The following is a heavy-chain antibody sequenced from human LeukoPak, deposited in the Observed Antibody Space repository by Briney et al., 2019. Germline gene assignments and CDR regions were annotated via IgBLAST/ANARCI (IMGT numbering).Heavy chain of an antibody. D-gene: IGHD3-10*01. J-gene: IGHJ3*02. CDR3: ARGLLYYSAGSDAFDI. V-gene: IGHV4-34*01. CDR2: INHGGST. CDR1: GGSFSGYY. Sequence: KPSETLSLTCAVYGGSFSGYYWSWIRQPPGKGLEWIGEINHGGSTNYNPSLKSRVTISVDTSKNQFSLKLSSVTAADTAVYYCARGLLYYSAGSDAFDIWGQGTMVTVSS.